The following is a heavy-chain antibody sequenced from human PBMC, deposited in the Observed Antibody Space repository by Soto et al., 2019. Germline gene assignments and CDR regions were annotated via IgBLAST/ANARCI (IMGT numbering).Heavy chain of an antibody. CDR1: GGSISSGDYY. V-gene: IGHV4-30-4*01. J-gene: IGHJ5*02. D-gene: IGHD2-2*01. CDR3: ARFLIVVVPAATFWFDP. Sequence: SETLSLTCTVSGGSISSGDYYWSWIRQPPGKGLEWIGYIYYSGSTYYNPSLKSRVTISVDTSKNQFSLKLSSVTAADTAVYYCARFLIVVVPAATFWFDPWGQGTLVTVSS. CDR2: IYYSGST.